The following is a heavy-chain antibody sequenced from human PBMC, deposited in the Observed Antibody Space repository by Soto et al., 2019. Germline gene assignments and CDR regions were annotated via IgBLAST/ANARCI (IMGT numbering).Heavy chain of an antibody. J-gene: IGHJ4*02. CDR2: IYYSGST. CDR1: GGSISSGDYY. D-gene: IGHD6-6*01. V-gene: IGHV4-30-4*01. CDR3: ASGGIAARPLDY. Sequence: SETLSLTGTVSGGSISSGDYYWGWIRQPPGKGLEWIGYIYYSGSTYYNPSLKSRVTISVDTSKNQFSLKLSSVTAADTAVYYCASGGIAARPLDYWGQGTLVTVSS.